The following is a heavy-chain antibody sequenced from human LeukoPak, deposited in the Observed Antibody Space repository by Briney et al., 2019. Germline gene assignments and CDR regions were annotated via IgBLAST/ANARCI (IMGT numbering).Heavy chain of an antibody. Sequence: SETLSLTCSVSGGSINNYYWTWIRQPPGKGLEWVGYIFEIGNTNYNPSLKSRVTVSLETSKNQFSLRLNSVTAAGTAVYYCARGMMPDWFDFWGQGTLVTVSS. V-gene: IGHV4-59*01. CDR1: GGSINNYY. J-gene: IGHJ5*01. CDR2: IFEIGNT. CDR3: ARGMMPDWFDF. D-gene: IGHD2-2*01.